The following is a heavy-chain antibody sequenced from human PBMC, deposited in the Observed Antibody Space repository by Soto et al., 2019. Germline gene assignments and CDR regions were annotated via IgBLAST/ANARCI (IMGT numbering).Heavy chain of an antibody. V-gene: IGHV3-72*01. CDR1: GFTFSDHY. J-gene: IGHJ4*01. D-gene: IGHD1-26*01. CDR2: IRNKANSYTT. Sequence: EVQLVESGGGLVQPGGSQRLSCAASGFTFSDHYMDWVRQAPGKGLEWVGRIRNKANSYTTDYAASVKGRFTISRDDSKDSLYLQMNSLKTEDTAIYYCARDIGKGAYFDCWGHGTLATVSS. CDR3: ARDIGKGAYFDC.